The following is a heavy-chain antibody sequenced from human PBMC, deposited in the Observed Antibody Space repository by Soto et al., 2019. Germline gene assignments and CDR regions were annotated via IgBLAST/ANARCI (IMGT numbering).Heavy chain of an antibody. V-gene: IGHV3-11*01. Sequence: QVQLVESGGGLVKPGGSLRLSCAASGFTFSDYYMSWIRQAPGKGLEWVSYISSSGSTIYYADSLKGRFTISRDNAKNSLYLQMNSLRAEDTAVYYCARAYSSSWYTPSYYYYYGMDVWGQGTTVTVSS. J-gene: IGHJ6*02. CDR2: ISSSGSTI. D-gene: IGHD6-13*01. CDR3: ARAYSSSWYTPSYYYYYGMDV. CDR1: GFTFSDYY.